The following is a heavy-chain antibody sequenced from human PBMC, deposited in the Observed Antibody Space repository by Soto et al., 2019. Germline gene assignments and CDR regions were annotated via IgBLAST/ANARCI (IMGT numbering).Heavy chain of an antibody. CDR1: GFSSSDDY. CDR3: ASLQWWGSRYFDL. CDR2: ISSSSSYT. V-gene: IGHV3-11*06. D-gene: IGHD2-15*01. J-gene: IGHJ2*01. Sequence: PGGSLRLSCAASGFSSSDDYMSWIRQAPGKGLEWVSYISSSSSYTNYADSVKGRFTISRDNAKNSLYLQMNSLRVEDTAVYHCASLQWWGSRYFDLWGRGTLVTVSS.